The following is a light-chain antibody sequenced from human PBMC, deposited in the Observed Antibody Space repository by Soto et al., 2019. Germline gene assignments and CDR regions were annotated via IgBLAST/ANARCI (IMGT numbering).Light chain of an antibody. CDR3: QQYGSSPLT. J-gene: IGKJ4*01. V-gene: IGKV3-20*01. Sequence: IVLTQSPGNLSLSPGERATLSCRASQSVSRSYLAWYQQKPGQAPRLLIYGASSRATVIPDRFSGSGSGTDFTLTISRMEPEDFAVYYCQQYGSSPLTFGGGTKVEIK. CDR2: GAS. CDR1: QSVSRSY.